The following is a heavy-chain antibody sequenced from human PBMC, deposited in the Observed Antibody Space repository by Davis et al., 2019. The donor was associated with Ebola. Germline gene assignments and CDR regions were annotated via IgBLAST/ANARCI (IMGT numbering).Heavy chain of an antibody. D-gene: IGHD6-19*01. CDR3: ARSAQWLVPLDY. Sequence: PSETLSLTCAVYGGSFSGYYWSWIRQPPGKGLEWLGEINHSGSTNYNPSLKSRVTISVDTSKNQFSLKMSSVTAADTAVYYCARSAQWLVPLDYWGQGTLVTVSS. CDR2: INHSGST. CDR1: GGSFSGYY. V-gene: IGHV4-34*01. J-gene: IGHJ4*02.